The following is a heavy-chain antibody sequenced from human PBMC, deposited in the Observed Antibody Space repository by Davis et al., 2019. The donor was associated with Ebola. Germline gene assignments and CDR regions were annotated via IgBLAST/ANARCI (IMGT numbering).Heavy chain of an antibody. Sequence: ASVKVSCKASGYTFTSYYMHWVRQAPGQGLEWMGIINPSGGSTSYAQKFQGRVTMTRDTSTSTVYIELSSLRSEDTAVYYCARDSIIAVAGRDYYYGMDVWGQGTTVTVSS. D-gene: IGHD6-19*01. CDR2: INPSGGST. J-gene: IGHJ6*02. CDR3: ARDSIIAVAGRDYYYGMDV. V-gene: IGHV1-46*01. CDR1: GYTFTSYY.